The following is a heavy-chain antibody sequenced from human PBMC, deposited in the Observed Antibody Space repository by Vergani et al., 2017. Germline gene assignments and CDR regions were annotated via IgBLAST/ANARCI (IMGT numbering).Heavy chain of an antibody. D-gene: IGHD3-16*02. CDR1: GGSISSGYSY. CDR2: IYYSGST. Sequence: QVQLQESGPGLVKPSQTLSLTCTVSGGSISSGYSYWSWFRQPPGKGLEWIGYIYYSGSTYYNPSLKSRVTISVDTSKNQFSLKLSSVTAADTAVYYCARDAPKGNYRWNYFDYWGQGTLVTVSS. J-gene: IGHJ4*02. CDR3: ARDAPKGNYRWNYFDY. V-gene: IGHV4-30-4*01.